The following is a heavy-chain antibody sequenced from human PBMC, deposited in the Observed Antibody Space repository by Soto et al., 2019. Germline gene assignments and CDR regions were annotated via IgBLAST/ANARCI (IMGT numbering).Heavy chain of an antibody. CDR3: ASSKYDVVAGSVWFDP. Sequence: LTCTVSGGSISSGDYYWSWIRQPPGKGLEWIGYMYHSGNTYYNPSLKGRVTISLDHSRNQFSLRLXXVTAADTAVYFCASSKYDVVAGSVWFDPWGQGTLVTVSS. D-gene: IGHD2-21*01. J-gene: IGHJ5*02. CDR2: MYHSGNT. V-gene: IGHV4-30-4*01. CDR1: GGSISSGDYY.